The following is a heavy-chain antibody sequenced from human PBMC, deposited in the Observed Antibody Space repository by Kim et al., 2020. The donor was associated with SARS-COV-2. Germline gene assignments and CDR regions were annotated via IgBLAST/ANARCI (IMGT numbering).Heavy chain of an antibody. Sequence: SETLSLTCTVSGGSISSSSYYWDWIRQPPGKGLEWIGSIYYSGSTYYNPSLKSRVTISVDTSKNQFSLKLSSVTAADTAVYYCARQARRGHIVARHDWFDPWGQGTLVTVSS. CDR3: ARQARRGHIVARHDWFDP. D-gene: IGHD2-15*01. CDR1: GGSISSSSYY. V-gene: IGHV4-39*01. J-gene: IGHJ5*02. CDR2: IYYSGST.